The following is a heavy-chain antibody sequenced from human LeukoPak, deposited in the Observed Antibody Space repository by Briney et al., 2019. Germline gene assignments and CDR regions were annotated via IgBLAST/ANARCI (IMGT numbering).Heavy chain of an antibody. V-gene: IGHV4-4*02. Sequence: PSETLSLTCSVSAGSISSSSWWSWVRQSPVKVLEWIGEIYLYGTTNYNPSLKSRVTMSVDRSKNQFSLKLSSVTAADTAVYYCARQKWEQQGRDYYFNGLDVWGPGTTVTVSS. CDR3: ARQKWEQQGRDYYFNGLDV. CDR1: AGSISSSSW. D-gene: IGHD1-26*01. J-gene: IGHJ6*02. CDR2: IYLYGTT.